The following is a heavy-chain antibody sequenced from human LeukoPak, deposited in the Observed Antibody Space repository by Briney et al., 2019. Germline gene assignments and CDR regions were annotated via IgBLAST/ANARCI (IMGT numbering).Heavy chain of an antibody. Sequence: GASVKVSCKASGYTFTGYYMHWVRQAPGQGLEWMGRINPNSGGTNYAQKFQGRVTMTRDTSISTAYMELSRLRSDDTAVYYCARYCSSTSCWAYGMDVWGQGTTVTVSS. J-gene: IGHJ6*02. CDR1: GYTFTGYY. CDR3: ARYCSSTSCWAYGMDV. CDR2: INPNSGGT. D-gene: IGHD2-2*01. V-gene: IGHV1-2*06.